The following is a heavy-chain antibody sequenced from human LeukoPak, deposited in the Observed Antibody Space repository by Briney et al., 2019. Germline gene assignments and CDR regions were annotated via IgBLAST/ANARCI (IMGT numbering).Heavy chain of an antibody. V-gene: IGHV4-59*13. CDR1: GGSISSYC. D-gene: IGHD4-23*01. CDR3: ARVQGGHSLRAFDI. Sequence: SETLSLTGTVSGGSISSYCWSWIRQPPGKGLEWIGFINYSGNTNYNPSLKSRVTISVDTSKNQFSLKLSSVTAADTAVYYCARVQGGHSLRAFDIWGQGTMVTVSS. J-gene: IGHJ3*02. CDR2: INYSGNT.